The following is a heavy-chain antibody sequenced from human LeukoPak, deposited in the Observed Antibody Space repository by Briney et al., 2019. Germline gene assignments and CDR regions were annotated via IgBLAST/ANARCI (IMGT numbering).Heavy chain of an antibody. CDR2: IYSSGST. CDR1: GGSFTSGSYY. V-gene: IGHV4-39*01. CDR3: ARATVGFCGGGTCYPSAVDY. D-gene: IGHD2-15*01. J-gene: IGHJ4*02. Sequence: KPSETLSLTCTVSGGSFTSGSYYWGWIRQPPGQGLEWIGSIYSSGSTSYNPSLKSRITISVDTFKNQFSLKLCSVTAADTALYYCARATVGFCGGGTCYPSAVDYWGQGTLVTVSS.